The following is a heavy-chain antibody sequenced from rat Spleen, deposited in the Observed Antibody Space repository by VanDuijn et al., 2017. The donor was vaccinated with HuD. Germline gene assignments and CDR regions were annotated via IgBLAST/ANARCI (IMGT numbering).Heavy chain of an antibody. CDR2: IWSGGST. V-gene: IGHV2-1*01. CDR3: TIHPRY. Sequence: QVQLKESGPGPVQPSQTLSLTCTVSGFSLTTSHVHWVRQPPGKGLEWMGAIWSGGSTDYNSVLKSRLSISRDTSKNQVFLKMSSLQTDDTGTYYCTIHPRYWGQGVMVTVSS. J-gene: IGHJ2*01. CDR1: GFSLTTSH. D-gene: IGHD3-1*01.